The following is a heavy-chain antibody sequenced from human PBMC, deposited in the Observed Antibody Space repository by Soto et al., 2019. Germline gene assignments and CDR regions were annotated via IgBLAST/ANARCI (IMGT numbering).Heavy chain of an antibody. D-gene: IGHD7-27*01. J-gene: IGHJ6*02. Sequence: QVQLVQSGAEVKKPGSSVKVSCKASGGTFNTYNINWVRQAPGQGLEWMGGILPIFGTTNYAQRFQGRVTITADDSTSKAYMELSSLRSEDTAVYYCARDETGDSYYYYYGMDVWGQGTTVTVTS. CDR2: ILPIFGTT. CDR1: GGTFNTYN. CDR3: ARDETGDSYYYYYGMDV. V-gene: IGHV1-69*01.